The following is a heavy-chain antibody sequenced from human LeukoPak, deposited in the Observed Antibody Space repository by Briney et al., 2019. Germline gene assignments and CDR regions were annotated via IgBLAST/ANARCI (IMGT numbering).Heavy chain of an antibody. CDR1: GYTFTDYY. V-gene: IGHV1-2*06. CDR3: AREAGGSDTYYLDY. J-gene: IGHJ4*02. Sequence: ASVKVFCKTSGYTFTDYYIHWVRQAPGQRLEWMGRINPRNGGINYAQKFQGRVTMTRDTAISTAYMDLSGLRSDDTAVYYCAREAGGSDTYYLDYWGQGVLVTVSS. CDR2: INPRNGGI. D-gene: IGHD1-26*01.